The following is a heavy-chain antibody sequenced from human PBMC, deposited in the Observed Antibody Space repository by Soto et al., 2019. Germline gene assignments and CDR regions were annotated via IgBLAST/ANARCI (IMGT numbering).Heavy chain of an antibody. D-gene: IGHD1-26*01. J-gene: IGHJ4*02. V-gene: IGHV5-10-1*03. CDR2: IDPRDSHP. CDR1: GYSFSDYY. Sequence: EVQLVQSGAEVKQPGESLRISCQGSGYSFSDYYVNWVSHLPGKGLEWMGTIDPRDSHPNYSSSFQGHVTISVDESTNTAYLQWSSLKASDTAIYYCARQSPYTGSYYVLLDHWGQGTRVTVSS. CDR3: ARQSPYTGSYYVLLDH.